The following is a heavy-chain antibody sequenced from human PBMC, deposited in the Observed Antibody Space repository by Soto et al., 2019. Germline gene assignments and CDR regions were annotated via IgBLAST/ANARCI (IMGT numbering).Heavy chain of an antibody. CDR2: IYPGDSDT. Sequence: GESLKISCKGSGYSFTSYWIGWVRQMPGKGLEWMGIIYPGDSDTRYSPSFQGQVTISADKSISTAYLQWSSLKASDTALYYCARLPYDSSGYYFRLAPWGQGTLVTVSS. CDR1: GYSFTSYW. D-gene: IGHD3-22*01. J-gene: IGHJ5*02. CDR3: ARLPYDSSGYYFRLAP. V-gene: IGHV5-51*01.